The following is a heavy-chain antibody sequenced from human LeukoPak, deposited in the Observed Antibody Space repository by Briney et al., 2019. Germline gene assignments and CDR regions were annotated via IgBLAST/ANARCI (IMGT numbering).Heavy chain of an antibody. CDR2: INPNSGGT. J-gene: IGHJ5*02. V-gene: IGHV1-2*02. CDR3: ARPGGSGSYYSNYNWFDP. D-gene: IGHD3-10*01. CDR1: GYTFTSYG. Sequence: ASVKASCKASGYTFTSYGISWVRQAPGQGLEWMGWINPNSGGTNYAQKFQGRVTMTRDTSISTAYMELSRLRSDDTAVYYCARPGGSGSYYSNYNWFDPWGQGTLVTVPS.